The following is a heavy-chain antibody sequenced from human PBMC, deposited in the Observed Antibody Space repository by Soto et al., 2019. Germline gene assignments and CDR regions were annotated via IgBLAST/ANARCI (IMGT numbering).Heavy chain of an antibody. CDR2: ISSNGGST. CDR1: GFTFSSYA. D-gene: IGHD3-22*01. J-gene: IGHJ4*02. V-gene: IGHV3-64D*08. CDR3: VKEIRPPYDSSGYYFH. Sequence: GGSLRLSCSASGFTFSSYAMHWVRQAPGKGLEYVSAISSNGGSTYYADSVKGRFTISRDNSKNTLYLQMSSLRAEDTAVYYCVKEIRPPYDSSGYYFHWGQGTLVTVSS.